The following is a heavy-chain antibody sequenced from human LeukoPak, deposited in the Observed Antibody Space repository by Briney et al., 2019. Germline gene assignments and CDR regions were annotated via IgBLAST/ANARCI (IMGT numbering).Heavy chain of an antibody. J-gene: IGHJ3*02. D-gene: IGHD1-26*01. CDR3: ARLDYYKDAFDI. CDR2: ISGSGGST. V-gene: IGHV3-23*01. CDR1: GFTFSSYA. Sequence: GGSLRLSCAASGFTFSSYAMSWVRQAPGKGLEWVSAISGSGGSTYYADSVKGRFTISRDDSKNTLYLQMNSLRAEDTAVYYCARLDYYKDAFDIWGQGTMVTVSS.